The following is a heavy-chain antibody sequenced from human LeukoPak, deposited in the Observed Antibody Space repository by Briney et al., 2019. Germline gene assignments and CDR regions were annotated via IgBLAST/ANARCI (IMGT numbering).Heavy chain of an antibody. CDR1: GGSFSGYY. Sequence: SETLSLTCAVYGGSFSGYYWSWIRQPPGKGLEWIGRIYTSGSTNYNPSLKSRVTISVDTSKNQFSLKLSSVTAADTAVYYCAVEHYYDSSGYYFPAPIWGQGTMVTVSS. V-gene: IGHV4-4*08. D-gene: IGHD3-22*01. CDR2: IYTSGST. CDR3: AVEHYYDSSGYYFPAPI. J-gene: IGHJ3*02.